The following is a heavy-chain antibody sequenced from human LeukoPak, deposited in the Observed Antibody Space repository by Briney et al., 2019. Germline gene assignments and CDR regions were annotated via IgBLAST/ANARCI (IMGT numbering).Heavy chain of an antibody. V-gene: IGHV3-11*04. CDR1: GFTFSDYY. CDR3: ARASYDSSGYYFYYFDY. CDR2: ISPTGGTK. J-gene: IGHJ4*02. Sequence: PGGSLRLSCAASGFTFSDYYMSWIRQAPGKGLEWVSYISPTGGTKYYAVSVKGRFTISRDNSKNTLYLQMNSLRAEDTAVYYCARASYDSSGYYFYYFDYWGQGTLVTVSS. D-gene: IGHD3-22*01.